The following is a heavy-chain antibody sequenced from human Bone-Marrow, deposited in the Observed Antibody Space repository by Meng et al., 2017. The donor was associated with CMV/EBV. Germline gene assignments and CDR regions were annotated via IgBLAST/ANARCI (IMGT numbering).Heavy chain of an antibody. J-gene: IGHJ5*02. Sequence: KVSCKGSGYSFTSYWIGWVRQMPGKGLEWMGIIYPGDSDTRYSPSFQGQVTISADKSISTAYLQWSSLKASDTAMYYCARLLLGPYNWNYVEHSAFAPWGQENLVNVSS. CDR2: IYPGDSDT. CDR3: ARLLLGPYNWNYVEHSAFAP. D-gene: IGHD1-7*01. CDR1: GYSFTSYW. V-gene: IGHV5-51*01.